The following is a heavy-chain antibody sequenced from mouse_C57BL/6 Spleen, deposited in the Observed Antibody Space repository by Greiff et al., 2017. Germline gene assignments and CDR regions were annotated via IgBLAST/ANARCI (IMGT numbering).Heavy chain of an antibody. D-gene: IGHD1-1*01. V-gene: IGHV1-85*01. CDR2: IYPRDGST. CDR3: ASPYYYGSSYTHYYAMDY. CDR1: GYTFTSYD. J-gene: IGHJ4*01. Sequence: VQLQESGPELVKPGASVKLSCKASGYTFTSYDINWVKQRPGQGLEWIGWIYPRDGSTKYNEKFKGKATLTVDTSSSTAYMERHSLTSEDSAVYFCASPYYYGSSYTHYYAMDYWGQGTSVTVSS.